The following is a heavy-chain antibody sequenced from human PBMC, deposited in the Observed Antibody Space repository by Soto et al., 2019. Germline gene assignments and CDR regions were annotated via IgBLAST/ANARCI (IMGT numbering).Heavy chain of an antibody. CDR2: IYPAGST. J-gene: IGHJ6*02. CDR3: ARDSQGLPAASPGFYYYGMDV. D-gene: IGHD2-2*01. Sequence: PGGSLRLSCAASVFTVSSNYMSWVRQSPGKGLEWVSIIYPAGSTYYADSVQGRFTISRDNSKNTLYLQMKSLRAEDTAVYYCARDSQGLPAASPGFYYYGMDVWGQGTTVTVSS. V-gene: IGHV3-53*01. CDR1: VFTVSSNY.